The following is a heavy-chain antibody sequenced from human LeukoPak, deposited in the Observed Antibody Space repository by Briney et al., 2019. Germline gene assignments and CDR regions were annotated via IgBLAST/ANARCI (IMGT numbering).Heavy chain of an antibody. CDR3: ARARVQLWLGPQDYYYYYGMDV. V-gene: IGHV1-69*13. D-gene: IGHD5-18*01. CDR2: IIPIFGTA. Sequence: ASVKVSCKASGGTFSSYAISWVRQAPGQGLEWMGGIIPIFGTANYAQKFQGRVTITADESTCTAYMELSSLRSEDTAVYYCARARVQLWLGPQDYYYYYGMDVWGQGTTVTVSS. CDR1: GGTFSSYA. J-gene: IGHJ6*02.